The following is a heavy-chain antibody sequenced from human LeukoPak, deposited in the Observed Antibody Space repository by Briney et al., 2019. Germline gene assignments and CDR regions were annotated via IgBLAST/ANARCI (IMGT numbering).Heavy chain of an antibody. V-gene: IGHV3-23*01. D-gene: IGHD6-13*01. CDR3: ARDHSIAAALWDFDY. CDR1: GFTFSSYD. Sequence: GGSLRLSCAASGFTFSSYDMSWVRQAPGKGLEWVSGISGSGSSTYYADSVKGRFTISRDNSKSTLYLQMNSLRAEDTAVYYCARDHSIAAALWDFDYWGQGTLVTVSS. J-gene: IGHJ4*02. CDR2: ISGSGSST.